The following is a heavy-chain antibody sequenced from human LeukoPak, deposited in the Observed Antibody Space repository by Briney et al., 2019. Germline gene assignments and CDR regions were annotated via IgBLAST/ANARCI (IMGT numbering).Heavy chain of an antibody. CDR3: AREVSSGWYYFDY. CDR2: ISSSGSTI. V-gene: IGHV3-11*01. Sequence: GGSLRLPCAASGFTLSDYYMSWIRQAPGKGLEWVSYISSSGSTISYADSVEGRFTISRDNAKNSLYLQMNSLRAEDTAVYYCAREVSSGWYYFDYWGQGTLVTVSS. CDR1: GFTLSDYY. J-gene: IGHJ4*02. D-gene: IGHD6-19*01.